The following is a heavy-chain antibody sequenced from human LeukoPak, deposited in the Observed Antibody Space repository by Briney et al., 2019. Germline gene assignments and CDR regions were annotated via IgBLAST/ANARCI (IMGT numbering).Heavy chain of an antibody. V-gene: IGHV3-30*03. CDR3: ARGTQTAAGVDF. J-gene: IGHJ4*02. Sequence: GRSLRLSCAASGFTFSSYGMHWVRQAPGKGLEWVAVISYDGSNKYYADSVKGRFTISRDNSKNTLYLQMNSLRAEDTAVYYCARGTQTAAGVDFWGQGTLVTVSS. CDR1: GFTFSSYG. CDR2: ISYDGSNK. D-gene: IGHD6-13*01.